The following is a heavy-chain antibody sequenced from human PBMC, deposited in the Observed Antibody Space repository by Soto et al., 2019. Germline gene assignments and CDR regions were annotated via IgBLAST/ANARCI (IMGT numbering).Heavy chain of an antibody. CDR3: ARPGESLGYDAFDI. CDR1: GFTFSSYS. D-gene: IGHD3-10*01. Sequence: PGGSLRLSCAASGFTFSSYSMNWVRQAPGKGLEWVSYISSSSSTIYYADSVKGRFTISRDNAKNSLYLQMNSLRAEDTAVYYCARPGESLGYDAFDIWGQGTMVTVSS. V-gene: IGHV3-48*01. CDR2: ISSSSSTI. J-gene: IGHJ3*02.